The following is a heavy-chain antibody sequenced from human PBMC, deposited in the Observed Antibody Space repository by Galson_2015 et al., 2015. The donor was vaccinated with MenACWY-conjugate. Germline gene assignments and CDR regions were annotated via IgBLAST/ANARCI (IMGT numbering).Heavy chain of an antibody. Sequence: QSGAEVTKPGESLKISCKGSGYSFTNYWIGWVRQMPGKGLEWMGLFNPANSETRYSPSFQGQVTISAYESISTAYLQWTSLKASDTAMYYCARHPPGGRGLDVWGRGTTVTVSS. V-gene: IGHV5-51*01. J-gene: IGHJ6*02. CDR3: ARHPPGGRGLDV. CDR2: FNPANSET. CDR1: GYSFTNYW. D-gene: IGHD1-26*01.